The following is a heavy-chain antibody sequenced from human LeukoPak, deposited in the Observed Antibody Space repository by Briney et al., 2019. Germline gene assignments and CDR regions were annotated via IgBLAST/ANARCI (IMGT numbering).Heavy chain of an antibody. Sequence: SQTLSLTCTVSGGSISSGGYYWSWIRQPPGKGLEWIGYIYHSGSTYYNPSLKSRVTISVDRSKNQFSLKLSSVTAADTAVYYCARDREDLTGSTSWGNWFDPWGQGTLVTVSS. CDR3: ARDREDLTGSTSWGNWFDP. V-gene: IGHV4-30-2*01. CDR2: IYHSGST. J-gene: IGHJ5*02. D-gene: IGHD2-2*01. CDR1: GGSISSGGYY.